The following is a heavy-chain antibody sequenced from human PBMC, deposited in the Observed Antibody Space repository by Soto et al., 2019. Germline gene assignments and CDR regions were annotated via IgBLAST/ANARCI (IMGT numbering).Heavy chain of an antibody. J-gene: IGHJ3*02. CDR2: ISAYNGNT. D-gene: IGHD6-19*01. CDR1: GYTFNISV. Sequence: ASVKVSCTSSGYTFNISVISGVRQAAGQGLEWMGWISAYNGNTNYAQKLQGRVTMTTDTSTSTAYMELRSLRSDDTAVYYCARDITRGWDAFDIWRQGTMVTVSS. V-gene: IGHV1-18*01. CDR3: ARDITRGWDAFDI.